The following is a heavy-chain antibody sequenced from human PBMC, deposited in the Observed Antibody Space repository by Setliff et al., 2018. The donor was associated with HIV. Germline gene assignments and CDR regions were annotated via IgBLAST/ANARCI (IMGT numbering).Heavy chain of an antibody. CDR2: IYNSGST. CDR3: ARGRGGNYSDS. V-gene: IGHV4-39*07. CDR1: GDSFSNSDYY. J-gene: IGHJ4*02. Sequence: PSETLSLTCTVSGDSFSNSDYYWAWIRQPPGKGLEWIATIYNSGSTYYNPSLTTRVTISVDTSKNQISLKVNSVTAADTAVYFCARGRGGNYSDSWGQGTLVTVSS.